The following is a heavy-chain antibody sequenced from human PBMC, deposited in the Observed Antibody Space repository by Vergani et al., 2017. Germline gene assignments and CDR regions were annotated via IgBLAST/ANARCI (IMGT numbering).Heavy chain of an antibody. D-gene: IGHD2-8*01. J-gene: IGHJ6*03. Sequence: VQLVESGGGLVKPGGSLRLSCAASGFTFSSYSMNWVRQAPGKGLECVSSISSSSYIYYADSVKGRFTIARDNDKNSLYLQMNSLRAEDTAEYYCATKGRYCTNGVCYYYYMDVWGKGTTVTVSS. CDR3: ATKGRYCTNGVCYYYYMDV. CDR1: GFTFSSYS. V-gene: IGHV3-21*01. CDR2: ISSSSYI.